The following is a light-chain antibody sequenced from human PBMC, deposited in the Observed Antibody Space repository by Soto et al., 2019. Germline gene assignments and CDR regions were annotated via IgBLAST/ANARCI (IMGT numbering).Light chain of an antibody. CDR3: LQDNSYPLT. CDR1: QGIRND. J-gene: IGKJ4*01. V-gene: IGKV1-6*01. CDR2: ATS. Sequence: ALQMTQSASSLSASLGDRVTLPCGASQGIRNDLGWYQQKPGKAPNLLIYATSSLQGGVPSRFSGSGYGTDFNLTLSSLQTEDFATYYCLQDNSYPLTFGGGTKVDIK.